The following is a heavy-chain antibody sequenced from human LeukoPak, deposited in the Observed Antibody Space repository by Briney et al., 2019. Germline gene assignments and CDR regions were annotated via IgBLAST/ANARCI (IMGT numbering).Heavy chain of an antibody. CDR1: GYTFTIYG. CDR2: ISAYNGNT. D-gene: IGHD5-24*01. V-gene: IGHV1-18*01. CDR3: ALGGDGYNYFDY. Sequence: ASVKVSCKASGYTFTIYGISWVRQAPGRGLEWMGWISAYNGNTNYAQKLQGRVTMTTDTSTSTAYMELRSPRSDDTAVYYCALGGDGYNYFDYWGQGTLVTVSS. J-gene: IGHJ4*02.